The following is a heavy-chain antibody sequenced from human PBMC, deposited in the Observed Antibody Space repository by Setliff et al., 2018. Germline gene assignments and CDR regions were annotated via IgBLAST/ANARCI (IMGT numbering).Heavy chain of an antibody. D-gene: IGHD4-17*01. V-gene: IGHV4-38-2*02. CDR2: FRPSGKT. CDR1: GSAISSGHY. CDR3: VRDAGDGYGVDAYAGGGFDI. J-gene: IGHJ3*02. Sequence: SETLSLTCAVSGSAISSGHYWGWIRQPPGKGLEWIGSFRPSGKTYYNPSLKSRVTISVDTSKKNFSLKLTSVTAADTAVYYCVRDAGDGYGVDAYAGGGFDIWGQGTVVTVSS.